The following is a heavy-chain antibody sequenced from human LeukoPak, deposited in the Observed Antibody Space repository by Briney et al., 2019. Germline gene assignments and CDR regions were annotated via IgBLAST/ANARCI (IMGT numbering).Heavy chain of an antibody. J-gene: IGHJ4*02. CDR2: IKPDGSSI. Sequence: PGGSLRLSCAASGFTFSSYWMNWVRQAPGKGLVWVARIKPDGSSISSADSVKGRFTISRDNSKNTLYLQMGSLRAEDMAVYYCARTGYYDSSGYKGMFRGPFDYWGQGTLVTVSS. D-gene: IGHD3-22*01. CDR1: GFTFSSYW. CDR3: ARTGYYDSSGYKGMFRGPFDY. V-gene: IGHV3-74*01.